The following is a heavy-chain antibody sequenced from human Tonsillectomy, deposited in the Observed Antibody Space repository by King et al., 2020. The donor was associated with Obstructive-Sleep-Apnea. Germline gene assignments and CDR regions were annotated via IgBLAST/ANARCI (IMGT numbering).Heavy chain of an antibody. Sequence: VQLVESGAEVKRPGASVKVSCKASGYTFTSYGISWVRQAPGQGLEWMGWISPYNGNTYYAQKVQGRVTMTTDTSTSTAYMEVRGLRSDDTAVYYCARDPPPYSRDYYGMDVWGQGTTVTVSS. CDR3: ARDPPPYSRDYYGMDV. CDR2: ISPYNGNT. V-gene: IGHV1-18*01. J-gene: IGHJ6*02. D-gene: IGHD4-11*01. CDR1: GYTFTSYG.